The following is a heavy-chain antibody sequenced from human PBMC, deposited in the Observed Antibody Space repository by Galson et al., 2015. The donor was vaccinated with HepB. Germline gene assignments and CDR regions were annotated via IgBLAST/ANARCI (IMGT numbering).Heavy chain of an antibody. CDR3: ATVGVNDFWSGYRGRWFDP. CDR1: GYTLTDLS. CDR2: FDPEDGET. Sequence: SVKVSCKVSGYTLTDLSMHWVRQAPGKGLEWMGGFDPEDGETIYAQKFQGRVTMTEDTSTDTSYMELSSLRSEDTAVYYCATVGVNDFWSGYRGRWFDPWGQGTLVIVSS. J-gene: IGHJ5*02. D-gene: IGHD3-3*01. V-gene: IGHV1-24*01.